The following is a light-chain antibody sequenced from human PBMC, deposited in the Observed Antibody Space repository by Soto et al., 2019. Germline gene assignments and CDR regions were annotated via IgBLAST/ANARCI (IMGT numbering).Light chain of an antibody. CDR3: QQRTNWRIT. CDR2: DTS. Sequence: EIVLTQSPATLSLSPGERATLSCRASQSVGSSLAWYQQKPGQSPRLLIYDTSNRATGIPARFSGSGSGTDFTPTISSLDPEDFAVYFCQQRTNWRITFGQGTRLDIK. V-gene: IGKV3-11*01. J-gene: IGKJ5*01. CDR1: QSVGSS.